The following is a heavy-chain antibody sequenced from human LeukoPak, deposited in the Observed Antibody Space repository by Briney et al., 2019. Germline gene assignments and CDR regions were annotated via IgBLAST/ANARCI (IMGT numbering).Heavy chain of an antibody. D-gene: IGHD3-3*01. J-gene: IGHJ5*02. CDR2: IKHDGSEK. CDR3: ARNDRYDFWSNNFWLVP. V-gene: IGHV3-7*01. CDR1: GFAFRSYC. Sequence: GGSLRLSCAASGFAFRSYCMTWVRQAPGKGLEWVATIKHDGSEKSFVDSVKGRFTTSRDNANNSLYLQMESLRADDTAIYYCARNDRYDFWSNNFWLVPWGQAALV.